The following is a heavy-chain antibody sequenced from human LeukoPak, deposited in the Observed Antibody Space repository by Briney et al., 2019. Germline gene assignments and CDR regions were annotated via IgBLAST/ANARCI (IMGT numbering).Heavy chain of an antibody. CDR1: GFTFDDYT. CDR2: IRYDGSNK. J-gene: IGHJ4*02. CDR3: ARETGVGDFDY. Sequence: GGSLRLSCAASGFTFDDYTMHWVRQAPGKGLEWVAFIRYDGSNKFYADSVKGRFIISRDNAKNSLYLQMNSLRLEDTAVYYCARETGVGDFDYWGQGTLVTVSS. D-gene: IGHD2-8*02. V-gene: IGHV3-33*08.